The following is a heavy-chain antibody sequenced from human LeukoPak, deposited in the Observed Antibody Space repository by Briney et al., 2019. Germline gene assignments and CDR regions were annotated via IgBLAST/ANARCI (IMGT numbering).Heavy chain of an antibody. CDR3: ARGVYGDYYYYYMDV. Sequence: SETLSLTCTVSGGSISSSSYYWGWIRQPPGKGLEWIGSIYYSGSTYYHPSLKSRVTISVYTSKNQFSLKLSSVTAADTAVYYCARGVYGDYYYYYMDVWGQGTMVTVSS. CDR2: IYYSGST. V-gene: IGHV4-39*01. J-gene: IGHJ6*03. CDR1: GGSISSSSYY. D-gene: IGHD5/OR15-5a*01.